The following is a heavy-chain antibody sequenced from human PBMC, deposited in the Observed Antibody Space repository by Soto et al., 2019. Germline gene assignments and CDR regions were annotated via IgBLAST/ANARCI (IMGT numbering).Heavy chain of an antibody. CDR3: TREITGTTPSYY. D-gene: IGHD1-7*01. J-gene: IGHJ4*02. Sequence: QVQLVQSGDEVKKPGSSVKVSCKASGGTFSSYAISWVRQAPGQGLEWMGGIIPIFGTANYAQKFQGRVTITADETTSTAYMDLSSLRSEDTAVYYCTREITGTTPSYYWGQGNLVTVSS. CDR2: IIPIFGTA. V-gene: IGHV1-69*12. CDR1: GGTFSSYA.